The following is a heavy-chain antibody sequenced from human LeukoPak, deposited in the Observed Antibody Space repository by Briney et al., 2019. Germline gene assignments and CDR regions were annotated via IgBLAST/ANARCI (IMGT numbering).Heavy chain of an antibody. V-gene: IGHV3-21*06. D-gene: IGHD1-26*01. J-gene: IGHJ6*03. CDR2: ITSSSSYI. CDR3: ARDPYSGNYGAYYYYYMDV. Sequence: GGSLRLSCAASGFTFSSYGMHWVRQAPGKGLEWVSSITSSSSYIYCADSVKGRFTISRDNAKNSLYLQMDSLRVEDTAEYYCARDPYSGNYGAYYYYYMDVWGKGTTVTVSS. CDR1: GFTFSSYG.